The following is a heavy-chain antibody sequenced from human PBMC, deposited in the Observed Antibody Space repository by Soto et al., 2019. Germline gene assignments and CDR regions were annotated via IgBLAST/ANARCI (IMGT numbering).Heavy chain of an antibody. CDR1: GFTFSSYA. Sequence: GGSLRLSCAASGFTFSSYAMSWVRQAPGKGLEWVSAISGSGGSTYYADSVKGRFTISRDNSKNTLYLQMNSLRAEDTAVYYCAKDPYNWNRTGSMDVWGQGTTVTVSS. CDR2: ISGSGGST. J-gene: IGHJ6*02. D-gene: IGHD1-20*01. CDR3: AKDPYNWNRTGSMDV. V-gene: IGHV3-23*01.